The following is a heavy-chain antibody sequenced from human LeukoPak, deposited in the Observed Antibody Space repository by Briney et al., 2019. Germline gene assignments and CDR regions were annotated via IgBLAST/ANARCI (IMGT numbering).Heavy chain of an antibody. J-gene: IGHJ5*02. CDR1: GYTFTSYH. Sequence: ASVKVSCKASGYTFTSYHMHWVRQAPGQGLEWMGIINPSGGTTNYAQKFRGRVTMTRDMSTSTVYMELSSLRSEDTAVYYCARGVGAVAVDNWFDPWGQGTLVTVSS. V-gene: IGHV1-46*01. D-gene: IGHD6-19*01. CDR3: ARGVGAVAVDNWFDP. CDR2: INPSGGTT.